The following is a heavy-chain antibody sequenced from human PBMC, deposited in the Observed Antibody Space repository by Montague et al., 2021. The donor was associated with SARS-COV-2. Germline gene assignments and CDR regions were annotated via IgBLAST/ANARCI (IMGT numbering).Heavy chain of an antibody. CDR3: ARRHIVASNRAFDY. CDR2: IYHSGTT. Sequence: SKTLSLTCTVSGDSTTNNYYWGWIRQPPGKGLEWIGTIYHSGTTYYNPSLKSRVTISVDTSSNQFSLKLTSVTAADTAVYYCARRHIVASNRAFDYWGQGTLVTVSS. D-gene: IGHD2-21*01. J-gene: IGHJ4*02. CDR1: GDSTTNNYY. V-gene: IGHV4-38-2*02.